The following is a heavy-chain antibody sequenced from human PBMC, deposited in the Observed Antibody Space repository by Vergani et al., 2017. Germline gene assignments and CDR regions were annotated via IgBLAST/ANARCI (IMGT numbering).Heavy chain of an antibody. J-gene: IGHJ4*02. CDR3: ARLIAVAGTGTSQGILFDY. D-gene: IGHD6-19*01. V-gene: IGHV4-39*01. CDR2: IYYSGST. CDR1: GGSISSSSYY. Sequence: QLQLQESGPGLVKPSETLSLTCTVSGGSISSSSYYWGWIRQPPGKGLEWIGSIYYSGSTYYNPSLKSRVTISVDTSKNQFSLKLSSVTAADTAVYYCARLIAVAGTGTSQGILFDYWGQGTLVTVSS.